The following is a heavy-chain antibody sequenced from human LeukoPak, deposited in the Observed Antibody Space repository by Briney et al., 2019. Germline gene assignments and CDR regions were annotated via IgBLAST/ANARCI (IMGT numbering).Heavy chain of an antibody. CDR2: INPNSGGT. D-gene: IGHD5-18*01. CDR3: ARRRYSYGPDAFDI. CDR1: GYTFTGYY. V-gene: IGHV1-2*04. Sequence: ASVKVSCKASGYTFTGYYMHWVRQAPGQGLEWMGWINPNSGGTNYAQKFQGWVTMTRDTSISTAYMELSRLRSDDTAVYYCARRRYSYGPDAFDIWGQGTMVTVSS. J-gene: IGHJ3*02.